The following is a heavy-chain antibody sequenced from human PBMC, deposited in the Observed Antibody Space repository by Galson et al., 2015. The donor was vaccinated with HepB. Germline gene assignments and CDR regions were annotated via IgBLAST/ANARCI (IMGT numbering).Heavy chain of an antibody. CDR3: AKNAAGSGVAGGY. J-gene: IGHJ4*02. Sequence: SLRLSCAASGFTSSSYGMHWVRQAPGKGLEWVAVISYDGSNKYYADSVKGRFTISRDNSKNTLYLQMNSLRAEDTAVYYCAKNAAGSGVAGGYWGQGTLVTVSS. CDR1: GFTSSSYG. D-gene: IGHD3-10*01. V-gene: IGHV3-30*18. CDR2: ISYDGSNK.